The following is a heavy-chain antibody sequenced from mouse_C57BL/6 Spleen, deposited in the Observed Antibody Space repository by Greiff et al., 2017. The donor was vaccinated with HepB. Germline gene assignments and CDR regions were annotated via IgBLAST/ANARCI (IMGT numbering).Heavy chain of an antibody. CDR3: TRSADYDDFYYFDY. J-gene: IGHJ2*01. V-gene: IGHV1-15*01. CDR2: IDPETGGT. D-gene: IGHD2-4*01. Sequence: ESGAELVRPGASVTLSCKASGYTFTDYEMHWVKQTPVHGLEWIGAIDPETGGTAYNQKFKGKAILTADKSSSTAYMELRSLTSEDSAVYYCTRSADYDDFYYFDYWGQGTTLTVSS. CDR1: GYTFTDYE.